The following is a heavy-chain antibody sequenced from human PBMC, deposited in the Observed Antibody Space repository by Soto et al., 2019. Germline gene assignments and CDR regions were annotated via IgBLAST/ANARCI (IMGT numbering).Heavy chain of an antibody. D-gene: IGHD2-21*02. CDR2: IYSGGST. CDR1: GFTISRNY. V-gene: IGHV3-53*01. Sequence: HPWGSLTLSCAASGFTISRNYMSWVRQAQGKGLEWVSVIYSGGSTYYADSVKGRFTISRDNSKNTLYLQMNSLRAEDTAVYYCARDRFAYCGGDCYPYYYGMDVWGQGTTVTVSS. J-gene: IGHJ6*02. CDR3: ARDRFAYCGGDCYPYYYGMDV.